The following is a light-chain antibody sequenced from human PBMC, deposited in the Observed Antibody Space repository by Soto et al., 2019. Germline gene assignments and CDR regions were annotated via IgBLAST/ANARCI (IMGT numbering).Light chain of an antibody. Sequence: DIQMTQSPSTLSASVGDRVTITCRASQSISSWLAWYQQKPGKAPKLLIYDASSLESGVPSRFSGSGSGTEFTLTISSLQPDDFATYYCQQYNSYGTFGQGNKVDI. CDR2: DAS. V-gene: IGKV1-5*01. CDR1: QSISSW. J-gene: IGKJ1*01. CDR3: QQYNSYGT.